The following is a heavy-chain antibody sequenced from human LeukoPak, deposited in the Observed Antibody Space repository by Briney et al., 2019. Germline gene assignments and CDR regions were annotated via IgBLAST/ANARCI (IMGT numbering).Heavy chain of an antibody. CDR1: GFTFSSYA. D-gene: IGHD1-26*01. CDR2: ISYDGSNK. V-gene: IGHV3-30*04. CDR3: ARDHTPLGGYCSGSYPPYYFDY. Sequence: GGSLRLSCAASGFTFSSYAMHWVRQAPGKGLEWVAVISYDGSNKYYADSVKGRFTISRDNSKNTLYLQMNSLRAEDTAVYYCARDHTPLGGYCSGSYPPYYFDYWGQGTLVTVSS. J-gene: IGHJ4*02.